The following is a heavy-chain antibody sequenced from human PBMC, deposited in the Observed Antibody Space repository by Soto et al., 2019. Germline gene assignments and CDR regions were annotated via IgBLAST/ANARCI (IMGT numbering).Heavy chain of an antibody. J-gene: IGHJ6*04. Sequence: GGSLRLSCAASGFTFSSYWMHWVRQAPGKGLVCVSRINSDGSSTNYADSVKGRFTISRDNAKNTLDLQMNSLRAEDTAVYYCARGGSCSGGTCYPSPFMDVWGKGTTVTVSS. V-gene: IGHV3-74*01. D-gene: IGHD2-15*01. CDR1: GFTFSSYW. CDR3: ARGGSCSGGTCYPSPFMDV. CDR2: INSDGSST.